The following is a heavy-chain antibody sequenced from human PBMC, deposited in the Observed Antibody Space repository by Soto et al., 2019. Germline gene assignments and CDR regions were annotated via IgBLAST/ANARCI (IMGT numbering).Heavy chain of an antibody. J-gene: IGHJ4*02. D-gene: IGHD1-26*01. Sequence: PXEGLRLSCAASGCTFSSYSLSWIRQAPGKGLEWVSYISSGSKNIFYADSVEGRLNVSRDNAKHSPYLQMNSLRDEHTALYYCQREASLGARSFDYCGQGTLVTGPS. CDR3: QREASLGARSFDY. CDR1: GCTFSSYS. V-gene: IGHV3-48*02. CDR2: ISSGSKNI.